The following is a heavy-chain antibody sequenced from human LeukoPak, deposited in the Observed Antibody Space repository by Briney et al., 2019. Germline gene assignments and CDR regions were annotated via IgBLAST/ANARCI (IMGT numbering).Heavy chain of an antibody. CDR2: IKSKPVGGIT. CDR1: GFTFSNAW. D-gene: IGHD3-10*01. Sequence: RGSLRLSCAGFGFTFSNAWMSWVRQVPGKGLEWVGRIKSKPVGGITDYAAAVKGRSTISRDDSKNKVYLQMNSLKTEDTAVYYCTTGWFEGFFDYWGQGTLVTVSS. CDR3: TTGWFEGFFDY. J-gene: IGHJ4*02. V-gene: IGHV3-15*01.